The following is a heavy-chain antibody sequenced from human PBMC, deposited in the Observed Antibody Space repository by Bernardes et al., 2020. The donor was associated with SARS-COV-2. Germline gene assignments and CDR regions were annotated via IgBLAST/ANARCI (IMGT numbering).Heavy chain of an antibody. CDR2: IHYSGDT. J-gene: IGHJ3*02. D-gene: IGHD3-10*01. CDR1: SGSVNNYY. Sequence: SETLSLTCTVASGSVNNYYWSWIRQPPGKGLEWIGCIHYSGDTNYNPSLKSRVTISIVTSRNQSSLKLSSVTAADTAVYYCARGINMIRVSDAFDIWGQGAVVTVSS. V-gene: IGHV4-59*02. CDR3: ARGINMIRVSDAFDI.